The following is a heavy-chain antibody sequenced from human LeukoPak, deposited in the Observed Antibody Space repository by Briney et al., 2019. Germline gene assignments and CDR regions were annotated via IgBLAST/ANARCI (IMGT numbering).Heavy chain of an antibody. CDR3: AREAAVRIRGYFDY. CDR1: GFTFSSYW. J-gene: IGHJ4*02. Sequence: GGSLRLSCAASGFTFSSYWMHWVRQAPGKGLEWVSYISSSGTGTAIYYADSVKGRFTISRDNAKNSLYLQLNSLRDEDTAVYYCAREAAVRIRGYFDYWGQGTLVTVSS. CDR2: ISSSGTGTAI. V-gene: IGHV3-48*02. D-gene: IGHD2-2*01.